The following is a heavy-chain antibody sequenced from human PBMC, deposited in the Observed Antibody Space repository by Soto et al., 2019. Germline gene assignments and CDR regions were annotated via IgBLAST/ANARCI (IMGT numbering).Heavy chain of an antibody. V-gene: IGHV3-23*01. D-gene: IGHD2-15*01. J-gene: IGHJ4*02. CDR1: GFTFSGFG. CDR2: IGVSTSNT. CDR3: ARVVAARSGFDD. Sequence: GGSLRLSCAASGFTFSGFGMTWVRQAPGKGLEWVSLIGVSTSNTYYPDSVKGRFTISRDNSKNTSYMQMNSLRAEDPAVSYCARVVAARSGFDDWGQGTLVTVSS.